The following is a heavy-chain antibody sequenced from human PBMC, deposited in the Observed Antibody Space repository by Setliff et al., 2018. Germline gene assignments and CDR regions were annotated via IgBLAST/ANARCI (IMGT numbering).Heavy chain of an antibody. J-gene: IGHJ4*01. CDR1: GYIFTRYR. Sequence: ASVKVSCKASGYIFTRYRITWVRQSPGQGLEWMGWISTRNDDTGYAQKFKGRVTSTTDTSTNTAYMELRSLRSDDTAVYYCARRSGDRGMTTGWPDDFGYWGRGTLVTVSS. D-gene: IGHD4-17*01. V-gene: IGHV1-18*01. CDR3: ARRSGDRGMTTGWPDDFGY. CDR2: ISTRNDDT.